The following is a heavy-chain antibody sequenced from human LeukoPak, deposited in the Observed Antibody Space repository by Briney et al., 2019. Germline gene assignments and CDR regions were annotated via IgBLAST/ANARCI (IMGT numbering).Heavy chain of an antibody. D-gene: IGHD6-19*01. CDR2: IFFNGRT. V-gene: IGHV4-39*01. CDR3: ARHVRKRGIAVAGTPGWFDP. CDR1: GDSISSGRFY. J-gene: IGHJ5*02. Sequence: SETLSLTCNVSGDSISSGRFYWGWIRQSPGKGLEWIGNIFFNGRTYYNPSLNSRVTISLDTSKNQFSLKLSSVTAADTAVYYCARHVRKRGIAVAGTPGWFDPWGQGTLVTVSS.